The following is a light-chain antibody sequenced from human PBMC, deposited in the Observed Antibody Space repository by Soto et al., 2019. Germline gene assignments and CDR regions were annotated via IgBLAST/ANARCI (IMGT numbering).Light chain of an antibody. V-gene: IGLV2-14*01. CDR3: NSYTSSSTHV. J-gene: IGLJ1*01. CDR2: DVS. Sequence: QSVLTQPASVSGSPGQSITISCTGTISDIGGYNYVSWYQQHPGKAPKLMIYDVSKRPSGVSDRFSGSKSGNTASLTISGLQAEDKADYYCNSYTSSSTHVFGTGTKLTVL. CDR1: ISDIGGYNY.